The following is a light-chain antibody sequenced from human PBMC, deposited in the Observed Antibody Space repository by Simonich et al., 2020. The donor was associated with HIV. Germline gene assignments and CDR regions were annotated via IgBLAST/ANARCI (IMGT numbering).Light chain of an antibody. V-gene: IGLV2-14*01. CDR2: DVS. CDR3: SSYTSSNTWV. CDR1: SSDVGGYNY. J-gene: IGLJ3*02. Sequence: QSALTQPASVSGSPGQSITISCTGTSSDVGGYNYVSWYQQHPGKAPKLMIYDVSKRPSGVSNRFFGSKFGNTASLTISGLQAEDEADYYCSSYTSSNTWVFGGGTKLTVL.